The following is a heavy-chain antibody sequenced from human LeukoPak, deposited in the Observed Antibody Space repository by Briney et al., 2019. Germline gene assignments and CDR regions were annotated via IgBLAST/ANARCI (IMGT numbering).Heavy chain of an antibody. D-gene: IGHD3-22*01. V-gene: IGHV4-59*01. CDR3: AGDSNYYDSSGYYSPYYYYYYMDV. CDR2: IYYSGST. CDR1: GGSISSYY. Sequence: SETLSLTCTVSGGSISSYYWSWIRQPPGKGLEWIGYIYYSGSTNYNPSLKSRVTISVDTSKNQFSLKLSSVTAADTAVYYCAGDSNYYDSSGYYSPYYYYYYMDVWGKGTTVTVSS. J-gene: IGHJ6*03.